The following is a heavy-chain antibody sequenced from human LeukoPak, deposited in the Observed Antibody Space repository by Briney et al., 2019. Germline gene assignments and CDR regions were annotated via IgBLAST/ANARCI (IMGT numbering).Heavy chain of an antibody. CDR2: ISAYNGNT. CDR1: GYTFTSYG. D-gene: IGHD3-3*01. V-gene: IGHV1-18*03. Sequence: ASVKVSCKASGYTFTSYGISWVRQAPGQGLEWMGWISAYNGNTNYAQKLQGRVTMTTDTSTSTAYMELSSLRSEDMAVYYCARGRPYYDFWSGYQAHNYYYYYMDVWGKGTTVTVSS. CDR3: ARGRPYYDFWSGYQAHNYYYYYMDV. J-gene: IGHJ6*03.